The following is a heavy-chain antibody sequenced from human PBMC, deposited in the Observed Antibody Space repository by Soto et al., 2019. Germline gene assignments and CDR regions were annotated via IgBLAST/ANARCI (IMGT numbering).Heavy chain of an antibody. CDR1: GGSISSSTYF. D-gene: IGHD1-26*01. Sequence: QLQLQESGPGLVKASETLSLTCTVSGGSISSSTYFWGWIRQPPGKGLEWIGSIDYSGTTYYNTSPRPRGPISVDTPRNQFSLMLTAETAADTALYYCARHGANSGSYSAYFRHWGQGTLVTVSS. CDR3: ARHGANSGSYSAYFRH. V-gene: IGHV4-39*01. J-gene: IGHJ1*01. CDR2: IDYSGTT.